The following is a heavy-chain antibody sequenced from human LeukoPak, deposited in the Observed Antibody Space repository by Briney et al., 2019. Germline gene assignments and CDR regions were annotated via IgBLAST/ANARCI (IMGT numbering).Heavy chain of an antibody. V-gene: IGHV3-53*01. D-gene: IGHD3-22*01. CDR3: AKGLSSAYPRAYWYLDL. J-gene: IGHJ2*01. CDR1: GFTVSSNY. CDR2: IYSGGST. Sequence: PGQSLRLSCGVSGFTVSSNYMSWVRQAPGKGLEWVSVIYSGGSTYYADSVKGRFTISRDNSKNTLYLQMNTLRAEDTAVYYCAKGLSSAYPRAYWYLDLWGRGTLVTVSS.